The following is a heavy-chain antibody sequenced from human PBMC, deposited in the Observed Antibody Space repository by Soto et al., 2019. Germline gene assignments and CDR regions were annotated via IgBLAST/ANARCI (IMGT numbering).Heavy chain of an antibody. D-gene: IGHD3-16*01. Sequence: EVQLVESGGGLVQPGGSLRLSCAASGFTVSSNYMSWVRQAPGKGLEWVSVIYSGGSTYYADSVKGRFTISRDNSKNTLHIQMNSLRAEDTAVYYCARAQTHMGGARYGMDVGGQGTTVTVSS. CDR2: IYSGGST. V-gene: IGHV3-66*01. CDR1: GFTVSSNY. CDR3: ARAQTHMGGARYGMDV. J-gene: IGHJ6*02.